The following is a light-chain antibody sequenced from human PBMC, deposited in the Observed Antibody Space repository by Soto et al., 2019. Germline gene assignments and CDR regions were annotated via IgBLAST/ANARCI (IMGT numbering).Light chain of an antibody. CDR1: QAINTY. CDR3: QQCEIYPFT. V-gene: IGKV1-16*01. Sequence: DIQMTQSPSSLSASVGDRVTITCRTSQAINTYLAWFQQKPGKAPKSLIFATSMLQSAVPPRFSGSGSGTEFTLTISSLQAEDFATYYCQQCEIYPFTFGPGTTVDIK. CDR2: ATS. J-gene: IGKJ3*01.